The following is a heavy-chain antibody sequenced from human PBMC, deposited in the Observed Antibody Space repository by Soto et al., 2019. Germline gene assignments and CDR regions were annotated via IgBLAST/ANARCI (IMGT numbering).Heavy chain of an antibody. D-gene: IGHD3-16*01. Sequence: QLQLQESVSGLVKPSQTLSLTCAVSGGSISSGNSYAWSWIRQPPGKGLEWIGSISHTGRTSYNPSLKGRVTMSVDKSKNQFSLKLASVTAADMAVYYCARAVAPYLGTWFDPWGPGSLVIVSS. J-gene: IGHJ5*02. V-gene: IGHV4-30-2*01. CDR2: ISHTGRT. CDR1: GGSISSGNSYA. CDR3: ARAVAPYLGTWFDP.